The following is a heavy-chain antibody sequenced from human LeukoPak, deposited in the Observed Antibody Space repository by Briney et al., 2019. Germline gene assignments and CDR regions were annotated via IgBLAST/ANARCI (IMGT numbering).Heavy chain of an antibody. J-gene: IGHJ5*02. Sequence: GGSLRLSCAASGFTFSSYWMSWVRQAPGKGLEWVANIKQDGSEKYYVDSVKGRFNISRDNAKNSLYLQMNSLRDEDTAVYYCARGQTWIQLWPRGQGTLVTVSS. CDR1: GFTFSSYW. CDR3: ARGQTWIQLWP. D-gene: IGHD5-18*01. V-gene: IGHV3-7*04. CDR2: IKQDGSEK.